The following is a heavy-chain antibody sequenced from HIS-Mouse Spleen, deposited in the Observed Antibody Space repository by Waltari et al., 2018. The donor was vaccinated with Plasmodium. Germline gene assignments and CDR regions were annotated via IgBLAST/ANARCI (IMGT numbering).Heavy chain of an antibody. J-gene: IGHJ1*01. CDR2: INPNSGGT. V-gene: IGHV1-2*02. CDR3: ARVLGYKAAAGTFVEYFQH. D-gene: IGHD6-13*01. Sequence: EWMGWINPNSGGTNYAQKFQGRVTRTRDTSISTAYMELSRLRSDDTAVYYCARVLGYKAAAGTFVEYFQHWGQGTLVTVSS.